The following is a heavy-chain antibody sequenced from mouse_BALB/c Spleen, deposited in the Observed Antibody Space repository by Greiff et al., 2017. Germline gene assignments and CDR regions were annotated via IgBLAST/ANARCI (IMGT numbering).Heavy chain of an antibody. CDR3: ARWLLRSNHGY. D-gene: IGHD2-3*01. J-gene: IGHJ3*02. Sequence: QVQLQQSGAELAKPGASVKLSCKASGYTFTSYWMHWVKQRPGQGLEWIGYINPSTGYTEYNQKFKDKATLTADKSSSTAYMQLSSLTSEDSAVYYCARWLLRSNHGYWAQGTLVTVSA. CDR2: INPSTGYT. V-gene: IGHV1-7*01. CDR1: GYTFTSYW.